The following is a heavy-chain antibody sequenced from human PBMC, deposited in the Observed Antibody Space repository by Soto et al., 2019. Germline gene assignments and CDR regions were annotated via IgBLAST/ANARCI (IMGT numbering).Heavy chain of an antibody. V-gene: IGHV5-51*01. CDR2: IYPGDSDT. CDR1: GYNFISYW. J-gene: IGHJ5*02. CDR3: ARPYSSGSVDP. Sequence: PGESMKVSSKGAGYNFISYWSGWVRQMPGKGLEWMGIIYPGDSDTRYSPSFQGQVTISADKSISTAYLQWSSLKASDTAMYYCARPYSSGSVDPWGLGTLVTVSS. D-gene: IGHD6-19*01.